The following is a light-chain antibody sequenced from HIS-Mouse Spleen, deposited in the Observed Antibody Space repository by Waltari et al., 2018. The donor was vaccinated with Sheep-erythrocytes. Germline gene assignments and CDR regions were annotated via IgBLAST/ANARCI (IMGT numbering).Light chain of an antibody. CDR2: AAS. V-gene: IGKV1-8*01. Sequence: AIRMTQSPSSLPVSTGDRVTITCRASQGISSYLAWYQQKPGKAPKLLIYAASTLQSGGPSRFSGSGSGTDFTLTISCLQSEDFATYYCQQYYSYPYTFGQGTKLEIK. CDR3: QQYYSYPYT. CDR1: QGISSY. J-gene: IGKJ2*01.